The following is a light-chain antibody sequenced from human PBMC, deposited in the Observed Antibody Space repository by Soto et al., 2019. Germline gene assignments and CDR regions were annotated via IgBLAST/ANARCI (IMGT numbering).Light chain of an antibody. CDR3: QQYGSSPCT. J-gene: IGKJ1*01. V-gene: IGKV3-20*01. CDR1: QSVSSSY. CDR2: GAS. Sequence: EIVLTQSPGTLSLSPGERATLSCRASQSVSSSYLAWYQQKPGQAPRPLIYGASSRAIGIPARFSGSGSGTDFTLTISRLEPEDFAVYYCQQYGSSPCTFGQGTKVEIK.